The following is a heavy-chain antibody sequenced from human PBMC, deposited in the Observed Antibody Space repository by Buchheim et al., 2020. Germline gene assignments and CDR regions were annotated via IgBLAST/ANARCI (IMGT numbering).Heavy chain of an antibody. CDR2: INREGTTT. J-gene: IGHJ4*02. CDR3: VRDMYGSGDY. D-gene: IGHD3-10*01. Sequence: EVQLVESGGGLVQPGGSLRLSCSAPGFPFSIYWMHWVRQAPGKGLAWVSHINREGTTTNHADSVRGRFTLSRDHGKNTLYLQMNNLRAEDTAVYYCVRDMYGSGDYWGQGTL. V-gene: IGHV3-74*01. CDR1: GFPFSIYW.